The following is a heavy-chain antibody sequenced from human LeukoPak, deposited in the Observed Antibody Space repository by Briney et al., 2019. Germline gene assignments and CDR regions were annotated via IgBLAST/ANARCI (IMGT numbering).Heavy chain of an antibody. J-gene: IGHJ4*02. CDR2: INPNSGGT. D-gene: IGHD5-18*01. Sequence: ASVKVSCKASGYTFTSYGISWVRQAPGQGLEWMGWINPNSGGTNYAQKFQGRVTMTRDTSISTAYMELSRLRSDDTAVYYCARDRRYGYSYGPFDYWGQGTLVTVSS. V-gene: IGHV1-2*02. CDR3: ARDRRYGYSYGPFDY. CDR1: GYTFTSYG.